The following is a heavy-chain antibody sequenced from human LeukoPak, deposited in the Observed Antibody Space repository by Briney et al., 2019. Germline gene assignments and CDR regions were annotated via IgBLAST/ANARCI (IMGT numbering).Heavy chain of an antibody. V-gene: IGHV1-2*02. Sequence: ASVKVSCKSSGYTFTGYYMHWVRQAPGQGLEWMGWINPNSGGTNYAQKFQGRVTMTRDTSISTAYMELSRLRSDDTAVYYCRTDRYGDYGDYIDYWGQGTLVTVSS. J-gene: IGHJ4*02. CDR1: GYTFTGYY. CDR2: INPNSGGT. D-gene: IGHD4-17*01. CDR3: RTDRYGDYGDYIDY.